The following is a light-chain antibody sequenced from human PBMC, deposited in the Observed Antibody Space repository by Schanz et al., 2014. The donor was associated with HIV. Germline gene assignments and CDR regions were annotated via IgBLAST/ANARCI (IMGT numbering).Light chain of an antibody. CDR1: TSNIANNF. CDR3: GTWDSSLSAV. V-gene: IGLV1-51*01. Sequence: QSVLTQPPSVSAAPGQKVTISCSGSTSNIANNFVSWYQQLPGTAPKLLIYDNYKRPSEIPDRFSGSKSGTSATLGITGLQTGDEADYYCGTWDSSLSAVFGGGTKLTVL. CDR2: DNY. J-gene: IGLJ2*01.